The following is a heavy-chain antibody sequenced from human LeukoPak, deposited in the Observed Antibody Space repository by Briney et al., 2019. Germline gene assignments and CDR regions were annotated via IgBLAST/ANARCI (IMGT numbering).Heavy chain of an antibody. J-gene: IGHJ3*02. D-gene: IGHD1-7*01. Sequence: PGGSLRLSCAASGFTFDDYAMHWVRQAPGKGLEWVSGISWNSGSIGYADSVKGRFTISRDNAKNSLYLQMNSLRAEDTALYYCAKDIEREYNWNYNAFDIWGQGTMVTVSS. CDR2: ISWNSGSI. V-gene: IGHV3-9*01. CDR1: GFTFDDYA. CDR3: AKDIEREYNWNYNAFDI.